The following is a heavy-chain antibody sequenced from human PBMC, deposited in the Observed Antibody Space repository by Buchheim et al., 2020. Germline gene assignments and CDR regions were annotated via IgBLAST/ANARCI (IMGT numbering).Heavy chain of an antibody. CDR2: INSDGSST. V-gene: IGHV3-74*01. CDR3: ARNVSGQGGMDV. J-gene: IGHJ6*02. Sequence: EVQLVESGGGLVQPGGSLRLSCAASGFSFSTFWMHWVRQAPGKGLVWVSRINSDGSSTTYADSVKGRFTISRDNAKNTLYLQMNSLRADDTAVYYCARNVSGQGGMDVWGQGTT. D-gene: IGHD1-26*01. CDR1: GFSFSTFW.